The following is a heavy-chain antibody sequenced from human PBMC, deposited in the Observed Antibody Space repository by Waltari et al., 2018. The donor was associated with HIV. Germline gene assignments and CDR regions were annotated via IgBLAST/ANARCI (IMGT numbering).Heavy chain of an antibody. Sequence: QVQLQESGPGLVKPSDTLSLTCAVSDFSISSGHYWGWIRQSPGKGLEWIGSVFHSGSTFYKPSFKSRVSISVDTSKNQFSLKLTSVTAADTVVYYCARQPAPDSTWFQIYFDYWGQGTVVTVSS. D-gene: IGHD6-13*01. CDR3: ARQPAPDSTWFQIYFDY. CDR1: DFSISSGHY. J-gene: IGHJ4*02. V-gene: IGHV4-38-2*01. CDR2: VFHSGST.